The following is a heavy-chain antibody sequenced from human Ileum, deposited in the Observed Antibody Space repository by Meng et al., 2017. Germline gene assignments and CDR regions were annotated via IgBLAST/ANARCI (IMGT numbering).Heavy chain of an antibody. V-gene: IGHV5-51*01. CDR1: GYSFTSYW. D-gene: IGHD7-27*01. J-gene: IGHJ4*02. CDR2: IYPGDSDT. CDR3: ARLLPPAGDVGY. Sequence: GGSLRPSCKGSGYSFTSYWIGWVCQMPGKGLEWMGIIYPGDSDTRYSPSFQGQVTISADKSISTAYLQWSSLKASDTAMYYCARLLPPAGDVGYWGQGTLVTVSS.